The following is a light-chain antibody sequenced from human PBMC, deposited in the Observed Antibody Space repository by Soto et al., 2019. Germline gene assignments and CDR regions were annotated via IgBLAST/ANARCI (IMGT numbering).Light chain of an antibody. CDR1: QSILSW. V-gene: IGKV1-5*01. CDR3: QQYNGYLYT. CDR2: DAS. Sequence: DIQLTQSPSTLSASVGHRVTITCRASQSILSWLAWYQQKPGKAPKLLIFDASILETGVPSRFSGSGSGTEFTLTISSLQPDDSATYFCQQYNGYLYTFGQGTRLEIK. J-gene: IGKJ5*01.